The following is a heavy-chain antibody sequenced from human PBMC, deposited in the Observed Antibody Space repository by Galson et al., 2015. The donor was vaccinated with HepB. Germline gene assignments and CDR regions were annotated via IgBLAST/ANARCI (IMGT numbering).Heavy chain of an antibody. J-gene: IGHJ5*02. Sequence: SLRLSCAASGFTFSSYAMSWVRQAPGKGLEWVSAISGSGGSTYYADSVKGRFTISRDNSKNTLYLQMNSLRAEDTAVYYCAKFPALVRGVIIKTAWFDPWGQGTLVTVSS. V-gene: IGHV3-23*01. CDR2: ISGSGGST. D-gene: IGHD3-10*01. CDR1: GFTFSSYA. CDR3: AKFPALVRGVIIKTAWFDP.